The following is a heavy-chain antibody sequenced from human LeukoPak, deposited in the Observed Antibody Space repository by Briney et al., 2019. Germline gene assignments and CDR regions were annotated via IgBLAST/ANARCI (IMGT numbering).Heavy chain of an antibody. Sequence: GGSLRLSCAASGFTFSSYSMNWVRQAPGKGLEWVSSISSSSSYIYYADSVKGRFTISRDNAKNSLYLQMNSLRAEDTAVYYCARFDVVVVPAANGDFDYWGQGTLVIVSS. J-gene: IGHJ4*02. CDR1: GFTFSSYS. CDR2: ISSSSSYI. V-gene: IGHV3-21*01. CDR3: ARFDVVVVPAANGDFDY. D-gene: IGHD2-2*01.